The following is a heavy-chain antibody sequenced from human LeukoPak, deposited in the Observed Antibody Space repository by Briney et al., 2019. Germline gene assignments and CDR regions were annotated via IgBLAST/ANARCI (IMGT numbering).Heavy chain of an antibody. J-gene: IGHJ4*02. Sequence: GGSLRLSCTPSGFTFRDYAMTWVRQVPGKGLEWVGFIRSKVHGGTAEYDASVKGRFTISRDESKSIAYLQMDSLKTEDTAVYYCARDFSRGLAAILDYWGQGTLVTVSS. V-gene: IGHV3-49*04. CDR3: ARDFSRGLAAILDY. CDR2: IRSKVHGGTA. CDR1: GFTFRDYA. D-gene: IGHD2-15*01.